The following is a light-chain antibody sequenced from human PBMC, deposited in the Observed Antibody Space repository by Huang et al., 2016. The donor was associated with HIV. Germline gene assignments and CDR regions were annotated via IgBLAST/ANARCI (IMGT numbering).Light chain of an antibody. CDR2: AAS. V-gene: IGKV3-20*01. CDR1: QSFSSNY. CDR3: QQYGGSPPYT. J-gene: IGKJ2*01. Sequence: VLTQSPGTLSLSPGERATLSCRASQSFSSNYLAWYQQKPGQAPRLLMYAASTRAAGIPDRCSGGGSGTDFTLTISRREPEDFAVYYCQQYGGSPPYTFGQGTKLEIK.